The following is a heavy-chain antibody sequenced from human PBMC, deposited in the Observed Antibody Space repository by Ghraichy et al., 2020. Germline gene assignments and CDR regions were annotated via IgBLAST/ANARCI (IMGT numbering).Heavy chain of an antibody. CDR2: INHSGST. CDR3: ARRPAATPLPYYYYGMDV. V-gene: IGHV4-34*01. Sequence: SETLSLTCAVYGGSFSGYYWSWIRQPPGKGLEWIGEINHSGSTNYNPSLKSRVTISVDTSKNQFSLKLSSVTAADTAVYYCARRPAATPLPYYYYGMDVWGQGTTVTVSS. J-gene: IGHJ6*02. D-gene: IGHD2-2*01. CDR1: GGSFSGYY.